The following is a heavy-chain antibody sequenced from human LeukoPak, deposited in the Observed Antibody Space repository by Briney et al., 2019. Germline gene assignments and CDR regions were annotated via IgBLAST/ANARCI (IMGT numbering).Heavy chain of an antibody. D-gene: IGHD1-26*01. CDR1: GGSISSGGYY. J-gene: IGHJ5*02. CDR3: ASPEYSGSYYGLSWFDP. Sequence: SETLSLTCTVSGGSISSGGYYWGWVRQAPGNGLEWLASIYDSRTTYYNPSLKTRVTISVATAKNQLSLKLSSLTSDDTAADTCASPEYSGSYYGLSWFDPWGQGTLVTVSS. CDR2: IYDSRTT. V-gene: IGHV4-39*01.